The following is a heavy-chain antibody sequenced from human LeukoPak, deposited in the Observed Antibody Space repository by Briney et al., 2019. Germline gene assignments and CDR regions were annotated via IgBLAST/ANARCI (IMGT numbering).Heavy chain of an antibody. CDR1: GFTVNNAR. D-gene: IGHD2/OR15-2a*01. V-gene: IGHV3-15*01. CDR2: IKSKTYGGTT. Sequence: GRCRRPACADAGFTVNNARMGGVRQAPGKGLEWISRIKSKTYGGTTEYAAPVKGRFTISRDDSESTLFLQMDSLTTEDTAVYYCTRDHFAWGQGTLVTVSS. J-gene: IGHJ5*02. CDR3: TRDHFA.